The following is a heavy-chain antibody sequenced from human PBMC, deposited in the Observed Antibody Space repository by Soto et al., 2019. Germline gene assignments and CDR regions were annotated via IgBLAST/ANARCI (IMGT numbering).Heavy chain of an antibody. CDR3: ARPYYYGSGSYYKNAFDI. V-gene: IGHV3-48*02. J-gene: IGHJ3*02. D-gene: IGHD3-10*01. Sequence: GGSLRLSCAASGFTFSSYSMNWVRQAPGKGLEWVSYISSSSTIYYADSVKGRFTISRDNAKNSLYLQMNSLRDEDTAVYYCARPYYYGSGSYYKNAFDIWGQGTMVTVSS. CDR2: ISSSSTI. CDR1: GFTFSSYS.